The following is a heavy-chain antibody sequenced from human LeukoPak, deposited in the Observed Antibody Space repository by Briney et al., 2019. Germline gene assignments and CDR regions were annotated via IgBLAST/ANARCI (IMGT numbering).Heavy chain of an antibody. D-gene: IGHD6-25*01. CDR1: GFTFSNYA. Sequence: GGSLRLSCAASGFTFSNYAMRWVRQAPGKGLEWVSAISGSGGSTYYADSVKGRFTISRDNSKNTLYLQMNSLRAEDTAVYYFCARGADYYHYYYMDVWGKGTTVTVSS. CDR3: CARGADYYHYYYMDV. J-gene: IGHJ6*03. V-gene: IGHV3-23*01. CDR2: ISGSGGST.